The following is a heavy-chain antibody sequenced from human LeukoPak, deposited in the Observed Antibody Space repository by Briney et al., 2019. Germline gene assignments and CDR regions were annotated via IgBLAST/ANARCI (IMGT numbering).Heavy chain of an antibody. CDR3: ARVFGTLGTIDP. J-gene: IGHJ5*02. Sequence: SVKVSCKASGGTFSSYAISWVRQAPGQGLEWMGGIIPIFGTANYAQKFQGRVTITADESTSTAYMELSSLRSEDTAVYYCARVFGTLGTIDPWGQGTLVTVSS. CDR2: IIPIFGTA. V-gene: IGHV1-69*01. CDR1: GGTFSSYA. D-gene: IGHD3/OR15-3a*01.